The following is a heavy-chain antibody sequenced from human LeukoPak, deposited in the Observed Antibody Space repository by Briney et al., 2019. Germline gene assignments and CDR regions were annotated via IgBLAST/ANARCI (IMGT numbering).Heavy chain of an antibody. J-gene: IGHJ4*02. V-gene: IGHV3-21*01. Sequence: GGSLRLSCAASGFTFSSYSRNWVRHAPGRGREWVSSISSSSSYIYYADSVKGRFTISRDNAKNSLYLQMNSLRAEDTAVYYCAADYGGNSGFDYWGQGTLVTVSS. CDR1: GFTFSSYS. D-gene: IGHD4-23*01. CDR3: AADYGGNSGFDY. CDR2: ISSSSSYI.